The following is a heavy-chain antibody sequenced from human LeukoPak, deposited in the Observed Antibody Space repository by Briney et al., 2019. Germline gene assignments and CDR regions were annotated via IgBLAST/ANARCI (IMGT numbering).Heavy chain of an antibody. D-gene: IGHD5-18*01. V-gene: IGHV3-9*01. CDR3: ARAGGYSYVTLSDY. J-gene: IGHJ4*02. CDR2: ISWNSGSI. Sequence: WIRQPPGKGLEWVSGISWNSGSIGYADSVKGRFTISRDNAKNPLYLQMNSLRAEDTALYYCARAGGYSYVTLSDYWGQGTLVTVSS.